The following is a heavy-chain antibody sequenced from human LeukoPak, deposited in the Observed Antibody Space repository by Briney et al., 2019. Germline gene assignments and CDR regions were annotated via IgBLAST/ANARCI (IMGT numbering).Heavy chain of an antibody. J-gene: IGHJ4*02. D-gene: IGHD2/OR15-2a*01. CDR3: ARLSARFTAYYDY. V-gene: IGHV4-59*04. Sequence: SETLSLTCTVSGGSISSYYWSWIRQPPGKGLEWIGNIYYSGSTYYNPSLKSRVTMSVDTSKNHFSLRLSSVTAVDTAVYYCARLSARFTAYYDYWGQGTLVTVSS. CDR1: GGSISSYY. CDR2: IYYSGST.